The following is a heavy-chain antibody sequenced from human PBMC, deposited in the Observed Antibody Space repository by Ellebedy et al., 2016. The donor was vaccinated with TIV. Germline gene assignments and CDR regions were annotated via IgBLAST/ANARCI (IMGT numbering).Heavy chain of an antibody. CDR1: GYTFTGYY. CDR3: AKGDYDSSGADY. V-gene: IGHV1-8*02. CDR2: MNPNSGNT. Sequence: AASVMVSCKASGYTFTGYYMHWVRQAPGQGLEWMGWMNPNSGNTGYAQKFQGRVTMTRNTSISTAYMELSSLRSEAKAVYYCAKGDYDSSGADYWGQGTLVTVSS. J-gene: IGHJ4*02. D-gene: IGHD3-22*01.